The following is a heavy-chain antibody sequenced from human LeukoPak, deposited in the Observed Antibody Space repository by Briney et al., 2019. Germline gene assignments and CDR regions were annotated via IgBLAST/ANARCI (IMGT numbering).Heavy chain of an antibody. J-gene: IGHJ6*02. V-gene: IGHV4-59*01. D-gene: IGHD3-10*01. CDR3: ARGYYGSSMDV. CDR2: IYYSGST. Sequence: ETLSLTCTVSGGSISSYYWSWIRQPPGKGLEWIGYIYYSGSTNYNPSLKSRVTISVDTSKNQFSLKLSSVTAADTAVYYCARGYYGSSMDVWGQGTTVIASS. CDR1: GGSISSYY.